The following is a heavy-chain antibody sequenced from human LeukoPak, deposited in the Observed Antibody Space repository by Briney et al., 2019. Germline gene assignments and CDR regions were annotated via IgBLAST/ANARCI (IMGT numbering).Heavy chain of an antibody. CDR2: IYYSGNT. CDR3: ARHNYYDSSGYYPLGY. D-gene: IGHD3-22*01. Sequence: SETLSLTCTVSRGSVSGYYWSWIRQPPGKGLEWIGYIYYSGNTKYNPSLKSRVTMSVDTSKNQFSLRLSSVTAADTAVYYCARHNYYDSSGYYPLGYWGQGTLVTVSS. CDR1: RGSVSGYY. V-gene: IGHV4-59*08. J-gene: IGHJ4*02.